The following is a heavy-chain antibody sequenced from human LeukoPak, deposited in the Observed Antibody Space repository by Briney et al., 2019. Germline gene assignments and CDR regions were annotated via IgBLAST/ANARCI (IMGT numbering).Heavy chain of an antibody. CDR1: EYSFNSYY. CDR3: ATDSSGWFPPHYFYYAMDV. Sequence: EASVKVSCEASEYSFNSYYMHWMRQAPGQGLEWMGMINPGGGTTTHTQKFQGRVTMTSDTSTSTVHMQLSSLRSDDTAIYYCATDSSGWFPPHYFYYAMDVWGQGTTITVSS. J-gene: IGHJ6*02. D-gene: IGHD6-19*01. CDR2: INPGGGTT. V-gene: IGHV1-46*02.